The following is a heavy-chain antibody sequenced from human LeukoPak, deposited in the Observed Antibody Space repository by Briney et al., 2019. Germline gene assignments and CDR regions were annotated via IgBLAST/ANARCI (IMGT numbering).Heavy chain of an antibody. CDR1: GNSFNTYG. CDR3: ARAPRCNTESSNSWFDP. V-gene: IGHV1-18*01. CDR2: INVNT. Sequence: GASVTVSCKASGNSFNTYGISWLRQAPGQGLEWMGWINVNTKYARKFQGRVTMTTDTSTSTAYMELRSLRSDDTAVYFCARAPRCNTESSNSWFDPWGQGTLVTVSS. D-gene: IGHD2/OR15-2a*01. J-gene: IGHJ5*02.